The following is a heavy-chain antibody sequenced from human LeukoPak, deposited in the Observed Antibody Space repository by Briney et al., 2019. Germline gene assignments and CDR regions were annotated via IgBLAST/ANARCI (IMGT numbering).Heavy chain of an antibody. J-gene: IGHJ4*02. Sequence: ASVKVSCKASGYTFTTYTLHWVRQAPGLRLEWMGWINAGNGDTKYSQNFQGRVTMTRDTSASTAYMELSSLRSEDTAVYYCARVSRFDSSGYKNWGQGTLVTVSS. V-gene: IGHV1-3*01. D-gene: IGHD3-22*01. CDR2: INAGNGDT. CDR1: GYTFTTYT. CDR3: ARVSRFDSSGYKN.